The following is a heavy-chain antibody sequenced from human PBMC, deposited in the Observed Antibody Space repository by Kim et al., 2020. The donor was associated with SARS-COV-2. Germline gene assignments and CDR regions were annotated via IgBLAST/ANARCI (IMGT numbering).Heavy chain of an antibody. CDR2: ISYDGSNK. Sequence: GGSLRLSCAASGFTFSSYGMHWVRQAPGKGLEWVALISYDGSNKYYADSVKGRFTISRDNSKNTLYLQMNSLRAEDTAVYYCAKRYSSGWYHFDYWGQGTLVTVSS. D-gene: IGHD6-19*01. CDR3: AKRYSSGWYHFDY. V-gene: IGHV3-30*18. CDR1: GFTFSSYG. J-gene: IGHJ4*02.